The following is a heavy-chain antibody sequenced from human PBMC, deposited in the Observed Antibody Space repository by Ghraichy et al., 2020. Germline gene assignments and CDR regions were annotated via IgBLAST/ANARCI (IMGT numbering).Heavy chain of an antibody. J-gene: IGHJ3*02. D-gene: IGHD3-10*01. CDR3: ARTYYGSGSYVAFDI. V-gene: IGHV4-39*01. Sequence: SETLSLTCTVSGVSISSSSYYWGCIRPPPGQGLEWIGSIYYSGSTYCNPSIQSRVTISVDTSKNQFSLKLSSVTAADTAVYYCARTYYGSGSYVAFDIWGQGTMVTVSS. CDR2: IYYSGST. CDR1: GVSISSSSYY.